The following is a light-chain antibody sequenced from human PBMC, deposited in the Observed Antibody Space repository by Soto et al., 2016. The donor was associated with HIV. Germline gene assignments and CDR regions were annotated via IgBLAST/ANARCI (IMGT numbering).Light chain of an antibody. V-gene: IGLV3-1*01. J-gene: IGLJ2*01. CDR3: QAWDSSLVV. Sequence: SYELTQPPSVSVSPGQTASITCSGDKLGDKYGCWYQQKPGQSPVLVIYQDTKRPSGIPERFSGSNSGNTATLTISGTQAMDEADYYCQAWDSSLVVFGGGTKLTVL. CDR2: QDT. CDR1: KLGDKY.